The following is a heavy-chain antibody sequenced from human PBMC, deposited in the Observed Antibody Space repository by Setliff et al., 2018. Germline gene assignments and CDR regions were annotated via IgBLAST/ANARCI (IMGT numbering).Heavy chain of an antibody. J-gene: IGHJ6*03. CDR3: ARASRFGTIKYRGDYYMDV. CDR1: RYTFTTYA. CDR2: INTNTGNP. Sequence: ASVKVSCKASRYTFTTYAISWMRQAPGQGLEWMGWINTNTGNPSYAQGFTGRFVFSLDTSVSTAYPQISSLKAEDTALYYCARASRFGTIKYRGDYYMDVWGKGTTVTVSS. V-gene: IGHV7-4-1*02. D-gene: IGHD3-10*01.